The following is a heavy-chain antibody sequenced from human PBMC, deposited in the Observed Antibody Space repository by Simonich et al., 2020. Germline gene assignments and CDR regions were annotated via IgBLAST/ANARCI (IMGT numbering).Heavy chain of an antibody. J-gene: IGHJ4*02. CDR2: IRNKANSYAT. CDR1: GFTFSGSA. V-gene: IGHV3-73*02. CDR3: TRFDYYGSGSYYFDY. Sequence: EVQLVESGGGLVQPGGSLTLSCAASGFTFSGSAMHWVRQASGKGLEWVGRIRNKANSYATAYAASVKGRFTISRDDSKNTAYLQMNSLKTEDTAVYYCTRFDYYGSGSYYFDYWGQGTLVTVSS. D-gene: IGHD3-10*01.